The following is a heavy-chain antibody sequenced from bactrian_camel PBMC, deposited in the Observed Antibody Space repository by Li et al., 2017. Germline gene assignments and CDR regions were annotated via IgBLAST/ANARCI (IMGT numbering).Heavy chain of an antibody. J-gene: IGHJ4*01. D-gene: IGHD7*01. CDR3: VAATRPVGGNCPIFVSYNA. V-gene: IGHV3S1*01. CDR1: GFVSTGYC. CDR2: IDSASASK. Sequence: VQLVESGGGSVQAGGSLRLSCERSGFVSTGYCISWFRQAPGKEREGVAVIDSASASKNYAASVKGRFTISQDNAKRTVYLRMNILKPEDSAMYYCVAATRPVGGNCPIFVSYNAWGQGTQVTVS.